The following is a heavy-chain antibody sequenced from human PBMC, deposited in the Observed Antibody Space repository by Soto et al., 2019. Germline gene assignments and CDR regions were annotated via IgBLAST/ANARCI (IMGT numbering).Heavy chain of an antibody. V-gene: IGHV3-33*05. CDR2: TSYDGSNN. D-gene: IGHD3-16*01. J-gene: IGHJ4*02. Sequence: QVQLVESGGGVVQPGTSLRLSCVGSGFTFRSYVIHWVRQAPGKGLEWVALTSYDGSNNFYGDSVKGPLTISRNNSRNTVELQMDSLRLEDTSLYYCARWGTTGGLDVWGQGTLVSVSS. CDR1: GFTFRSYV. CDR3: ARWGTTGGLDV.